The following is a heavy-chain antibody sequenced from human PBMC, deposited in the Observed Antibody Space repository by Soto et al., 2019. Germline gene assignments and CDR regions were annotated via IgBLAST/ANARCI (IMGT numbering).Heavy chain of an antibody. CDR1: GGSISSYY. Sequence: PSETLSLTCTVSGGSISSYYWSWIRQPPGKGLEWIGYIYYSGSTNYNPSLKSRVTISVDTSKNQFSLKLSSVTAADTAVYYCARGGKDIVVVPAARPFDYWGQGTLVTVSS. J-gene: IGHJ4*02. CDR2: IYYSGST. V-gene: IGHV4-59*01. D-gene: IGHD2-2*01. CDR3: ARGGKDIVVVPAARPFDY.